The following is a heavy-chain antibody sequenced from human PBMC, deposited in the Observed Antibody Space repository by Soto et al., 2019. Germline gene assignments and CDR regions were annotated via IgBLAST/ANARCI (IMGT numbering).Heavy chain of an antibody. V-gene: IGHV3-23*01. D-gene: IGHD3-3*01. CDR2: ISGSGDST. Sequence: GGSLRLSCAASGFTFSYYAMTWVRQAPGRGLQWVSTISGSGDSTYYADSVKGRFTISKDNSENTLYLQMNTLGAEDTAVYFCARAVGRWEGGIANHWGQGTQVTVSS. CDR1: GFTFSYYA. J-gene: IGHJ5*02. CDR3: ARAVGRWEGGIANH.